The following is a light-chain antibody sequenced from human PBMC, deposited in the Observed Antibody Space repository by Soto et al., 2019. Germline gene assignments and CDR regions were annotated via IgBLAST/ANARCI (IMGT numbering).Light chain of an antibody. CDR3: SSYAGSNNYVV. V-gene: IGLV2-8*01. Sequence: QSALTQPPSVSGSPGQSVTISCTGISGDVGGHDFVSWYQQHPGKAPKLIIYDVDKRPSGVPDRFSGSRSGNTASLTVSGLQTEDEADYYCSSYAGSNNYVVFGGGTKLTVL. CDR2: DVD. J-gene: IGLJ2*01. CDR1: SGDVGGHDF.